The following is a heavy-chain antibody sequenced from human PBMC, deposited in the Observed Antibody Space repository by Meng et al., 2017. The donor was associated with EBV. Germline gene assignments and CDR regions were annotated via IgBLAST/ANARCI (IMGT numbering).Heavy chain of an antibody. J-gene: IGHJ4*02. Sequence: QVQLGASGAEVKKPGSSVKVYCKTSGGPFRYYAISWVRQAPGQGLEWLGGFLPRLGAPNYAQKFHGRVKITADESTSTHYMDLSSLRSEDTAIYYCASESGRGYTPDYWGQGTLVTVSS. CDR3: ASESGRGYTPDY. CDR1: GGPFRYYA. CDR2: FLPRLGAP. D-gene: IGHD3-10*01. V-gene: IGHV1-69*01.